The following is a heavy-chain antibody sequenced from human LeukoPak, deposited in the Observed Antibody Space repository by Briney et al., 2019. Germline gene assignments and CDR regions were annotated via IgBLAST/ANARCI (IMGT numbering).Heavy chain of an antibody. J-gene: IGHJ3*02. V-gene: IGHV3-21*01. CDR2: ISSSSSYI. CDR1: GFTFSSYS. D-gene: IGHD4-11*01. Sequence: GGSLKLSCAASGFTFSSYSTNWVRQAPGKGLEWVSSISSSSSYIYYADSVKGRFTISRDNAKNSLYLQMNSLRAEDTAVYYCARDRHYSAFDIWGQGTMVTVSS. CDR3: ARDRHYSAFDI.